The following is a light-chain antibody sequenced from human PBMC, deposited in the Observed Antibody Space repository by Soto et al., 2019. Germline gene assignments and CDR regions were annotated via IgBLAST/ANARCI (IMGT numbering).Light chain of an antibody. CDR3: QQYGSSPFT. Sequence: EMVLTQSPATLSLSPGERATLSCGASQSVSSSYLAWYQQKPGLAPRLLIYDASSRATGIPDRFSGSWSGTDFPITISRLEPEDFAVYYCQQYGSSPFTFDPGTKVDIK. V-gene: IGKV3D-20*01. J-gene: IGKJ3*01. CDR2: DAS. CDR1: QSVSSSY.